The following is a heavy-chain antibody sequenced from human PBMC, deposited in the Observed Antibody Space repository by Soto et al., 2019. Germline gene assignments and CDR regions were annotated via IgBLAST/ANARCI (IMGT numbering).Heavy chain of an antibody. CDR1: GFTLSTYA. J-gene: IGHJ3*02. CDR2: ISGSGVAT. CDR3: AHPRGYGVFDAYDI. D-gene: IGHD4-17*01. Sequence: GGSLRLSCAASGFTLSTYAMNWVRQAPGKGLEWVSAISGSGVATYYADSVKGRFTISRDNSINRLYLQMNSLRTEDTAVYYCAHPRGYGVFDAYDIWGQGTMVTVSS. V-gene: IGHV3-23*01.